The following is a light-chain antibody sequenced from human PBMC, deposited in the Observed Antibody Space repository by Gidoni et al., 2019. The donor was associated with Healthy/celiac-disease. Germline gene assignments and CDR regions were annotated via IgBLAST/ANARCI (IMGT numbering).Light chain of an antibody. J-gene: IGKJ3*01. CDR2: WAS. CDR1: QSVLYRSNNKNY. Sequence: DIVMTQSPDSLAVSLGERATINCKSSQSVLYRSNNKNYLAWYQQKPGQPHKLLIYWASTRESGVPDRLSGSGSGTDFTLTISSLQAEDVAVYYCQQYYSTPFTFGPGTKVDIK. V-gene: IGKV4-1*01. CDR3: QQYYSTPFT.